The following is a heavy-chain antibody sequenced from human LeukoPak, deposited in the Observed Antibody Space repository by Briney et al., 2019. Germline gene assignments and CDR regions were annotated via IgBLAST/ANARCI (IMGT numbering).Heavy chain of an antibody. D-gene: IGHD3-10*01. CDR3: AREAAYGSGSYSDY. CDR2: MNPNSGNT. Sequence: ASVKVSRKASGYTFTSYDINWVRQATGQGLEWMGWMNPNSGNTAYAQKFQGRVTMTRDTSINTAYMELSRLRSDDTAVYYCAREAAYGSGSYSDYWGQGTLVTVS. V-gene: IGHV1-8*01. CDR1: GYTFTSYD. J-gene: IGHJ4*02.